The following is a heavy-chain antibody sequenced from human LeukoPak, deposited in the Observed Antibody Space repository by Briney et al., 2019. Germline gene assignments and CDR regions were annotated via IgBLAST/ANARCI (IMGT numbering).Heavy chain of an antibody. D-gene: IGHD2-2*01. Sequence: SGPTLVNPTQTLTLTCTFSGFSLSTGGMGVGWIRQPPGKALGWLAFIFWDDNEHYSPSLKNRLTITKDTSKNQVILTMTNMDPVDTATYYCSHRHNLGATGPVVTFDSWGQGTLVTVSS. CDR2: IFWDDNE. J-gene: IGHJ5*01. V-gene: IGHV2-5*02. CDR3: SHRHNLGATGPVVTFDS. CDR1: GFSLSTGGMG.